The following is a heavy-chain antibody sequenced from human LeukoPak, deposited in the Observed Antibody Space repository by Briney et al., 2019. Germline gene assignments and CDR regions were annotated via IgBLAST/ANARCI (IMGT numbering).Heavy chain of an antibody. D-gene: IGHD3-10*01. CDR3: AKSLPVWFGELNAFDI. Sequence: GGSLRLSCAASGFTFSSYAMSWARQAPGKGLEWVSAISGSGGSTYYADSVKGRFTISRDNSKNTLYLQMNSLRAEDTAVYYCAKSLPVWFGELNAFDIWGQGTMVTVSS. J-gene: IGHJ3*02. CDR2: ISGSGGST. CDR1: GFTFSSYA. V-gene: IGHV3-23*01.